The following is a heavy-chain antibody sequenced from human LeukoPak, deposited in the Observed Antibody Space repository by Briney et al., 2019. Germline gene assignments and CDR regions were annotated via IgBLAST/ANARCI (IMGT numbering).Heavy chain of an antibody. J-gene: IGHJ4*02. CDR3: ARVGDYVWGSYHKPNDY. CDR1: GFTFSSYS. CDR2: ISSSSSTI. Sequence: GGSLRLSCAASGFTFSSYSMNWVRQAPGKGLGWVSYISSSSSTIYYADSVKGRFTISRDNAKNSLYLQMNSLRAEDTAVYYCARVGDYVWGSYHKPNDYWGQGTLVTVSS. V-gene: IGHV3-48*01. D-gene: IGHD3-16*01.